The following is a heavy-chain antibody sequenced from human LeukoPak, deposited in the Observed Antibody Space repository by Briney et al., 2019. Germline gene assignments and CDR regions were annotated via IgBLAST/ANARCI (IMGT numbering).Heavy chain of an antibody. CDR1: GGSISSYY. V-gene: IGHV4-59*01. CDR2: IYYSGST. Sequence: SETLSLTCTVSGGSISSYYWSWIRQPPGKGLEWIGYIYYSGSTNYNPSLKSRVTISVDTSKNQFSLKLSSVTAADTAVYYCARDGGTTTLFDYWGQGTLVTVSS. J-gene: IGHJ4*02. D-gene: IGHD4-17*01. CDR3: ARDGGTTTLFDY.